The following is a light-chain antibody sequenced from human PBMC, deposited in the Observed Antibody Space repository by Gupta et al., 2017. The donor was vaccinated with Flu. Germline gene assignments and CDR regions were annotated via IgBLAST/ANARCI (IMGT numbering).Light chain of an antibody. V-gene: IGKV3-20*01. Sequence: ATLSCRSSQSVSSSYLAWYQQKPGKAPRLLIYGASSRATGIPDRFSGSGSGTDFTLTISRLEPEDFAVYYCQQYGSSPRLTFGGGTKVEIK. CDR1: QSVSSSY. CDR2: GAS. J-gene: IGKJ4*01. CDR3: QQYGSSPRLT.